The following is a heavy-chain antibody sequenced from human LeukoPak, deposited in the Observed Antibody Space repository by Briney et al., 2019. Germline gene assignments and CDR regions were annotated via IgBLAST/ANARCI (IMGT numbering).Heavy chain of an antibody. V-gene: IGHV3-23*01. Sequence: GGSLRLSCAAHGFTFNTYAMSLARRAPGKGLEWVSGIRGSGDSTYYADSVKGRFIISRDNSKNTLYLQMNSLRAEDTAAYYCAKAPGHDFWSGYFHFDYWGQGTLATVSS. CDR3: AKAPGHDFWSGYFHFDY. CDR1: GFTFNTYA. J-gene: IGHJ4*02. CDR2: IRGSGDST. D-gene: IGHD3-3*01.